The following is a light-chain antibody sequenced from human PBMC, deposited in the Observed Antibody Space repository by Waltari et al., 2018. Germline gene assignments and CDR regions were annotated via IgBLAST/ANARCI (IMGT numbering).Light chain of an antibody. Sequence: DIQVTQSPSSLGASVGDRITISCRTSQNISSYLSWFQQKTGKAPTLLISSASRLQPGFPSRFSGSGFGTNFTLTISSLQPDDFTIYYCQQSSLTPRTFGRGTKVDIK. J-gene: IGKJ1*01. CDR1: QNISSY. V-gene: IGKV1-39*01. CDR3: QQSSLTPRT. CDR2: SAS.